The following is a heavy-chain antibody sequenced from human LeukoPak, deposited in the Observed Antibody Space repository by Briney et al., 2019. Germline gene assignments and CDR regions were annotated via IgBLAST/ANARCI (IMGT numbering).Heavy chain of an antibody. CDR2: IYTSGGT. CDR1: GGSISSDSYC. CDR3: ARWGDLYWYFDL. J-gene: IGHJ2*01. Sequence: PSQTLSLTCTVSGGSISSDSYCWNWIRQPAGKGLEWIGRIYTSGGTDYNPSLKSRVTISVDTAKNQFSLKLTSVTAADTAVYYCARWGDLYWYFDLWGRGTLVTVSS. D-gene: IGHD2-21*02. V-gene: IGHV4-61*02.